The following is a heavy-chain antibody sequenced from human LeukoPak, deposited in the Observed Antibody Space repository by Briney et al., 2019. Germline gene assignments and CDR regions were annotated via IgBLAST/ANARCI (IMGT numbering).Heavy chain of an antibody. CDR3: ARRFDS. J-gene: IGHJ4*02. Sequence: PPGGSLRLSCAASGFSFTAYSMNWVRQAPGRGLEWISYIGPGGDIYYADSVTGRFTVSRDTAKNSLYLQMNGLRVEDTAVYYCARRFDSWGQGTLVTVSS. CDR1: GFSFTAYS. CDR2: IGPGGDI. V-gene: IGHV3-48*01.